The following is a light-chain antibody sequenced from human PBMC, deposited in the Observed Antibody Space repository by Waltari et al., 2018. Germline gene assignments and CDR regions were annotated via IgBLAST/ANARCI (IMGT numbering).Light chain of an antibody. CDR1: GLRTFY. J-gene: IGLJ1*01. V-gene: IGLV3-19*01. Sequence: SSEMTQEPAVSVALGQIVRITCQGGGLRTFYANGYQQKPGQAPLLVIYDETHRPSGIPDRFSGSRSGHTASLTISGAQAEDEADYYCNTRDISGDHLVFGSGTKVTVL. CDR2: DET. CDR3: NTRDISGDHLV.